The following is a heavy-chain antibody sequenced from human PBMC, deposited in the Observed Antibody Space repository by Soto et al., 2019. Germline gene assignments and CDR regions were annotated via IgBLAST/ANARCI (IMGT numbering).Heavy chain of an antibody. D-gene: IGHD3-3*01. CDR3: ARELREWSTPYGMDV. CDR2: IWYDGSNK. V-gene: IGHV3-33*01. J-gene: IGHJ6*02. CDR1: GFTFSSYG. Sequence: QVQLVESGGGVVQPGRSLRLSCAASGFTFSSYGMHWVRQAPGKGLEWVAVIWYDGSNKYYADSVKGRFTISRDNSKNTLYLQMNSLRAEDTAVYYCARELREWSTPYGMDVWGQGTTVTVSS.